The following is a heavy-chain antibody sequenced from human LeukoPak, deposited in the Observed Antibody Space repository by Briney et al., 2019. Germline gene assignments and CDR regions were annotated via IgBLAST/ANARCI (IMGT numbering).Heavy chain of an antibody. Sequence: SETLSLTCTVSGGSISSYYWSWIRQPPGKGLEWIGYIYNSGSTNYNSSLKSRVTISADTSKNQFSLKLSSVTAADTAVHYCARARGATIFQSAFDIWGQGTMVTVSS. CDR3: ARARGATIFQSAFDI. V-gene: IGHV4-59*01. D-gene: IGHD5-24*01. CDR1: GGSISSYY. J-gene: IGHJ3*02. CDR2: IYNSGST.